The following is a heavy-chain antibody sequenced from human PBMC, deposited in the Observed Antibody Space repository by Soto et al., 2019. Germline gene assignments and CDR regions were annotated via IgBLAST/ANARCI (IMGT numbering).Heavy chain of an antibody. CDR1: GGSISSYY. V-gene: IGHV4-59*08. Sequence: SETLSLTCTVSGGSISSYYWSWIRQPPGKGLEWIGYIYYSGSTNYNPSLKSRVTISVDTSKNQFSLKLSSVTAADTAVYYCARHAPLRVVTASREEGASIYYGMDVWGQGTTVTVSS. CDR3: ARHAPLRVVTASREEGASIYYGMDV. J-gene: IGHJ6*02. CDR2: IYYSGST. D-gene: IGHD2-21*02.